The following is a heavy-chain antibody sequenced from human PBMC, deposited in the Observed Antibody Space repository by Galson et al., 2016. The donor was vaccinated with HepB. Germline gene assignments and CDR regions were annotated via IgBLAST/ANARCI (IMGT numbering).Heavy chain of an antibody. V-gene: IGHV3-23*01. D-gene: IGHD2-2*02. CDR2: ISGRGGST. Sequence: LRLSCAASGFIFSDNAMSWVRQAPGKGLEWVSAISGRGGSTYYADSVKGRFTISRDNSEDTLYLQMSSLRAEDAAVYYCAQSTLKSPYTSSWDYFHYWGQGTLVTVSS. CDR3: AQSTLKSPYTSSWDYFHY. CDR1: GFIFSDNA. J-gene: IGHJ4*02.